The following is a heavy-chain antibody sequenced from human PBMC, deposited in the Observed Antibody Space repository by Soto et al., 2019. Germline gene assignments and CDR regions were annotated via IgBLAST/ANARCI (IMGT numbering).Heavy chain of an antibody. J-gene: IGHJ6*02. CDR1: GGTFSSYA. Sequence: QVQLVQSGAEAKKPGSSVKVSCKTSGGTFSSYAISWVRQAPGQGLEWLGGIVPLFRTTNYAQKFQGRVTMTADTSTFTVYRELSGVRAAATAVYYCVRGGYSSTGANLLDGSGLEVWGQGTTVTVSS. D-gene: IGHD5-12*01. V-gene: IGHV1-69*06. CDR2: IVPLFRTT. CDR3: VRGGYSSTGANLLDGSGLEV.